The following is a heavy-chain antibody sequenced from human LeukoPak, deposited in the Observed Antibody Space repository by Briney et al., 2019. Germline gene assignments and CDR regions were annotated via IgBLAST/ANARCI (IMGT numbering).Heavy chain of an antibody. D-gene: IGHD2-2*01. CDR2: INHRGST. Sequence: PSETLSLTCAVYGGSFSGYYWSWIRQPPGKGLEWIGEINHRGSTNYNPSLKSRVTLSVDTSKNQFSLKLSSVTAADTAVYYCARRFVVVPAARKGWFDPWGQGTLVTVSS. CDR1: GGSFSGYY. J-gene: IGHJ5*02. V-gene: IGHV4-34*01. CDR3: ARRFVVVPAARKGWFDP.